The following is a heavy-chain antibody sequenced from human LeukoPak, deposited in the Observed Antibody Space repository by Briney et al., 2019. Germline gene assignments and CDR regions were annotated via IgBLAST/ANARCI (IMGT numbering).Heavy chain of an antibody. CDR3: ARGSWRLVRGAASFEY. CDR1: GFTFRDSA. Sequence: GGSLRLSCAASGFTFRDSAMSWVRQAPGKGLEWVSLISFSGDNTYYTDSVKGRFTISRDNSKNTLYLQMNSLRGEDTAVYYCARGSWRLVRGAASFEYWGQGTLVTVSS. CDR2: ISFSGDNT. J-gene: IGHJ4*02. D-gene: IGHD3-10*01. V-gene: IGHV3-23*01.